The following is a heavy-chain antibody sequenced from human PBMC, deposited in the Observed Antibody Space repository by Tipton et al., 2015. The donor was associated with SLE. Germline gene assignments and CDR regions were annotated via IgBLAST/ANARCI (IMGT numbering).Heavy chain of an antibody. V-gene: IGHV4-34*01. CDR1: DGSLSGYY. J-gene: IGHJ6*02. CDR3: ARDGGQRVISGTYDFYYYGLDV. Sequence: TLSLTCTVFDGSLSGYYWAWLRQFPGKGLEWIGEISHDGGANYNPPLESRGTISLETSKNQFSLKLTSVTAADTAVYYCARDGGQRVISGTYDFYYYGLDVWGQGTTVTVSS. D-gene: IGHD6-13*01. CDR2: ISHDGGA.